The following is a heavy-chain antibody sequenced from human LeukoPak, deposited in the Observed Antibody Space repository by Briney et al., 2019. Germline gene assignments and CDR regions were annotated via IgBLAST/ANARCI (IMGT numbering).Heavy chain of an antibody. CDR2: SITVGAP. J-gene: IGHJ3*02. CDR1: GGSVSSGSNT. Sequence: SETLSLTCTVSGGSVSSGSNTGAGSGSPQGRDWSGLGISITVGAPTTTPPSRVESISVDTSKNQFSLKLSSVTAADTAVYYCARFCGSYPNAFDIWGQGTMVTVSS. D-gene: IGHD1-26*01. V-gene: IGHV4-61*01. CDR3: ARFCGSYPNAFDI.